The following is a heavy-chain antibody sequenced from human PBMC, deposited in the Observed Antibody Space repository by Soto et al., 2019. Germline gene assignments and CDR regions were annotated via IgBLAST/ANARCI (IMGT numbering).Heavy chain of an antibody. D-gene: IGHD3-9*01. Sequence: GGSLRLSCAASGFSVNNNYMSWVRQAPGKGLEWVSVIHGGGSTYYADSVKGRFTMSRDNSKNTLYLQMNSLRTEDTAVYFCARHGPAGYYLSYRGQGTLVTVSS. J-gene: IGHJ4*02. CDR3: ARHGPAGYYLSY. CDR2: IHGGGST. V-gene: IGHV3-53*01. CDR1: GFSVNNNY.